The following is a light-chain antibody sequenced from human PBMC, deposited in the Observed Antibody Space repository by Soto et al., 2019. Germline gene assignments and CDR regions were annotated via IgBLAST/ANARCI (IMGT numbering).Light chain of an antibody. CDR1: SSDVGGYKY. J-gene: IGLJ3*02. CDR3: AAWDDSLRGPL. CDR2: EVS. V-gene: IGLV2-14*01. Sequence: QSALTQPASVSGSPGQSITISCTGTSSDVGGYKYVSWYQQRPGKAPELIIYEVSNRPSGVSNRFSGSKSANTASLAISGLRSEDEADYYCAAWDDSLRGPLFGGGTKLTVL.